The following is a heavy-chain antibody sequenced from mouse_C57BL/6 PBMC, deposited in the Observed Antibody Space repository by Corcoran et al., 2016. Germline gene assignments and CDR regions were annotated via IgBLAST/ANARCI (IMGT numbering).Heavy chain of an antibody. CDR2: INPNNGGT. CDR3: ARAGGFAY. V-gene: IGHV1-26*01. J-gene: IGHJ3*01. Sequence: EVQLQQSGPELVKPGASVKISCKASGYTFTDYYMIWVKQSHGKSLEWIGDINPNNGGTNYNQKFKGKATLTVEKSSSTAYMERRSLTSEDSAVYYCARAGGFAYWGHGTLVTVSA. CDR1: GYTFTDYY.